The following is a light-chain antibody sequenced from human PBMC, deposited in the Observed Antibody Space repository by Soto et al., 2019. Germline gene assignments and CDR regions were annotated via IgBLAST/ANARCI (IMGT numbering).Light chain of an antibody. CDR1: QSVSSN. J-gene: IGKJ5*01. V-gene: IGKV3-20*01. CDR2: DAS. Sequence: TQSPSSLSVSPGERATLSCRVSQSVSSNLAWYQQKPGQAPRLVIYDASSRATGIPDRFSGSGSGTDFTLTISRLEPEDFAVYYCQQYRSLPSITSGQGARPEIK. CDR3: QQYRSLPSIT.